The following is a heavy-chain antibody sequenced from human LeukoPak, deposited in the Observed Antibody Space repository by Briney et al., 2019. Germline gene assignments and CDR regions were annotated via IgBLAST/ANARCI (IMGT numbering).Heavy chain of an antibody. J-gene: IGHJ5*02. Sequence: ASVKVSCKASGYTFTGYYMHWVRQAPGQGLEWMGWINPNSGGTNYAQKFQGRVTMTRVTSISTAYMELSRLRSDDTAVYYCARDAVDTAVNWFDPWGQGTLVTVSS. CDR2: INPNSGGT. D-gene: IGHD5-18*01. CDR1: GYTFTGYY. V-gene: IGHV1-2*02. CDR3: ARDAVDTAVNWFDP.